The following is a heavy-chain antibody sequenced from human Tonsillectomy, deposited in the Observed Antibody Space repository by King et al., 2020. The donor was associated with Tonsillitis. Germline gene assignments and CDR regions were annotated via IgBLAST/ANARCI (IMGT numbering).Heavy chain of an antibody. J-gene: IGHJ5*02. CDR1: GYSITSGDY. D-gene: IGHD3-10*01. CDR3: ARGGSGSYYNANTWFDP. V-gene: IGHV4-38-2*01. CDR2: IYHSGST. Sequence: QLQESGPGLVKPSETLSLTCAVSGYSITSGDYWGWVRQPPGKGLEWIGSIYHSGSTYYNPSLKSRVTISVDTSKNQFSLKLSSVTAADTAVYYCARGGSGSYYNANTWFDPWGQGTLVTVSS.